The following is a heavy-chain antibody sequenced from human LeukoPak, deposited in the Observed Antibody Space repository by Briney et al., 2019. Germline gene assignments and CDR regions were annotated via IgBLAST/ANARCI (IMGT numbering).Heavy chain of an antibody. D-gene: IGHD3-22*01. CDR1: GGTFSSYA. CDR2: IIPILGIA. J-gene: IGHJ3*02. Sequence: ASVKVSCKASGGTFSSYAISWVRQAPGQGLGWMGRIIPILGIANYAQKFQGRVTITADKSTSTAYMELSSLRSEDTAVYYCARSITMIVVVSHDAFDIWGQGTMVTVSS. CDR3: ARSITMIVVVSHDAFDI. V-gene: IGHV1-69*04.